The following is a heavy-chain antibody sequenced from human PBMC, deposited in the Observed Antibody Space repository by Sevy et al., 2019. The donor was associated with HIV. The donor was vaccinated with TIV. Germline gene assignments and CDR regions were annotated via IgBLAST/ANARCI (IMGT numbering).Heavy chain of an antibody. V-gene: IGHV3-48*01. CDR2: ISSSSSTI. CDR1: GFTFSSYS. CDR3: ARVRVYDSGGYRLYYYGTDV. D-gene: IGHD3-22*01. Sequence: GGSLRLSCAASGFTFSSYSMNWVRQAPGKGLEWVSYISSSSSTIYYADSVEGRFTISRDNAKNSLYLQMNSLRAEDTAVYYCARVRVYDSGGYRLYYYGTDVWGQGTTVTVSS. J-gene: IGHJ6*02.